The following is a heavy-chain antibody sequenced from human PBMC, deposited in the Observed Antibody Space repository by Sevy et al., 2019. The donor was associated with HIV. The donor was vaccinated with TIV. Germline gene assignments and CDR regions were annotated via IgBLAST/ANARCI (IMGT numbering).Heavy chain of an antibody. D-gene: IGHD3-10*01. CDR3: ARGIFGSGSRLGLGY. CDR1: GFSFSDYW. V-gene: IGHV3-7*03. CDR2: MRQDGRET. J-gene: IGHJ4*02. Sequence: GGSLRLSCEASGFSFSDYWMTWVRQAPGKGLEWVANMRQDGRETYYVDSVKGRFTFSRDNAKNSLWLQMNSLRAEDTAVYYCARGIFGSGSRLGLGYWGQGTLVTVSS.